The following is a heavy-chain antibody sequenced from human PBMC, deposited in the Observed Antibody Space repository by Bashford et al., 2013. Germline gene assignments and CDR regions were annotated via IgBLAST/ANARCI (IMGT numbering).Heavy chain of an antibody. Sequence: VRQAPGKGLEWVSAISGSGGSTYYADSVKGRFTISRDNSKNTLYLQMNSLRAEDTAVYYCAKDGWAFRPSTVPGRYGMDVWGQGDHGHRSP. CDR2: ISGSGGST. J-gene: IGHJ6*02. D-gene: IGHD4-17*01. V-gene: IGHV3-23*01. CDR3: AKDGWAFRPSTVPGRYGMDV.